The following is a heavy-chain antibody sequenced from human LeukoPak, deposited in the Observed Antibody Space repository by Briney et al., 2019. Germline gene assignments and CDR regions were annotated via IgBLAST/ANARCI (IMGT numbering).Heavy chain of an antibody. CDR3: ARWTTVTTLWYFDY. CDR1: GFTFSSYE. Sequence: GGSLRLSCAASGFTFSSYEMNWVRQAPGKGLEWVSYISSSGSTIYYADSVKGRFTNSRDNAKNSLYLQMNSLRAEDTAVYYCARWTTVTTLWYFDYWGQGTLVTVSS. CDR2: ISSSGSTI. D-gene: IGHD4-17*01. V-gene: IGHV3-48*03. J-gene: IGHJ4*02.